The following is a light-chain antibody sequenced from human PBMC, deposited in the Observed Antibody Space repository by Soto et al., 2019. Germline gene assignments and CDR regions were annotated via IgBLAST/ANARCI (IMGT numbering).Light chain of an antibody. Sequence: EIVMTQSPATLSVSPGERATLSCRASQSVSSNLAWYQQKPGQAPRLLIYGASTRATGIPARFNGSGSGTEFTLTISSLQSEDFAVYYCQQYNNWPFPSWTFGQGTKVEIK. V-gene: IGKV3-15*01. J-gene: IGKJ1*01. CDR2: GAS. CDR1: QSVSSN. CDR3: QQYNNWPFPSWT.